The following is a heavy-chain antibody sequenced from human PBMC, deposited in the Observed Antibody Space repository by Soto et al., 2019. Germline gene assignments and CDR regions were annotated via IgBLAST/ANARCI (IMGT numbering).Heavy chain of an antibody. V-gene: IGHV3-21*01. Sequence: GGSLRLSCAASGFRFDDYNMHWVRQAPGKGLEWVSSISSSSYIYYADSVKGRFTISRDNAKNSLYLQMNSLRAEDTAVYYCARITGTKPPQAFDYWSQGP. CDR1: GFRFDDYN. J-gene: IGHJ4*02. CDR3: ARITGTKPPQAFDY. CDR2: ISSSSYI. D-gene: IGHD1-7*01.